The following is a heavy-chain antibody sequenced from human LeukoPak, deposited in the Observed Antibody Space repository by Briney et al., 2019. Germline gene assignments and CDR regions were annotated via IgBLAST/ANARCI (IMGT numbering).Heavy chain of an antibody. CDR2: INHSGST. CDR3: ATMVRGVIDY. CDR1: GGSFSGYY. D-gene: IGHD3-10*01. V-gene: IGHV4-34*01. J-gene: IGHJ4*02. Sequence: SETLSLTCAVYGGSFSGYYWSWIRQPPGKGLEWIGEINHSGSTNYNPSLKSRVTISVDTSKNQFSLKLSSVTAADTAVYYCATMVRGVIDYWGQGTLVTVSS.